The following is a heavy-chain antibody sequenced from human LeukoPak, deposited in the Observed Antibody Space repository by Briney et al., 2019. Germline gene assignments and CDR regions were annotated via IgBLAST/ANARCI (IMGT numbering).Heavy chain of an antibody. Sequence: PGGSLRLSCAASGFTFSNYGMSWVRQAPGKGLEWASDISGSGDFTYYADSVKGRFTISRDKSKNTLYLQMNSLRAEDTAVYYCAKDGARDGYNYPDYWGQGTLVTVSS. J-gene: IGHJ4*02. CDR3: AKDGARDGYNYPDY. D-gene: IGHD5-24*01. CDR2: ISGSGDFT. V-gene: IGHV3-23*01. CDR1: GFTFSNYG.